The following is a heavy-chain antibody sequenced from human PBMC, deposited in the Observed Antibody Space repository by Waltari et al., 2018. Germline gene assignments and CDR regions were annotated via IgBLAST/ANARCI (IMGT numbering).Heavy chain of an antibody. CDR3: ATDFRANTAMVTFDY. V-gene: IGHV1-24*01. Sequence: QVQLVQSGAEVKKPGASVKVSCKVSGYTLTELSMPWVRQAPGKGLEWMGGFDPEDGETIYAQKFQGRVTMTEETSTDTAYMELSSLRSEDTAVYYCATDFRANTAMVTFDYWGQGTLVTVSS. J-gene: IGHJ4*02. CDR1: GYTLTELS. CDR2: FDPEDGET. D-gene: IGHD5-18*01.